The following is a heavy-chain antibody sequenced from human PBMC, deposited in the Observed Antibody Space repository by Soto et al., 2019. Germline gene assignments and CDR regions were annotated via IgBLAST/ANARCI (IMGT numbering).Heavy chain of an antibody. CDR3: AREVDQGDIVVVVAAPGAFDI. D-gene: IGHD2-15*01. J-gene: IGHJ3*02. CDR1: GGTFSSYA. Sequence: PSVKVSCKASGGTFSSYAISWVRQAPGQGLEWMGGIIPIFGTANYAQKFQGRVTITADESTSTAYMELSSLRSEDTAVYYCAREVDQGDIVVVVAAPGAFDIWGQGTMVTVSS. CDR2: IIPIFGTA. V-gene: IGHV1-69*13.